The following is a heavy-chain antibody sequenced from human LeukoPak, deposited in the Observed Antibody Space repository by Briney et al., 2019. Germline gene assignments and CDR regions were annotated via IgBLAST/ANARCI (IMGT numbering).Heavy chain of an antibody. J-gene: IGHJ4*02. Sequence: GGSLRLSCAASGFTFSSYAMHWVRQAPGKGLEWVAVISYDGSNKYYADSVKGRFTISRDNSKNTLYLQMNSLRAEDTAVYYCARESEGWLQPKGADYWGQGTLVTVSS. CDR3: ARESEGWLQPKGADY. D-gene: IGHD5-24*01. V-gene: IGHV3-30-3*01. CDR2: ISYDGSNK. CDR1: GFTFSSYA.